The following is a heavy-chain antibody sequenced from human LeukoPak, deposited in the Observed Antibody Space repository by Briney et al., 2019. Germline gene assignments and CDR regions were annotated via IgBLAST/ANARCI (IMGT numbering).Heavy chain of an antibody. CDR3: ARGGGLDV. D-gene: IGHD3-16*01. Sequence: GGSLRLSRAPPRFTFSSYWMDWARQAPGKGLEWVASINHNGNVNYYVDSVKGRFTISRDNAKNSLYLQMSNLRAEDTAVYFCARGGGLDVWGQGATVTVSS. CDR2: INHNGNVN. V-gene: IGHV3-7*03. CDR1: RFTFSSYW. J-gene: IGHJ6*02.